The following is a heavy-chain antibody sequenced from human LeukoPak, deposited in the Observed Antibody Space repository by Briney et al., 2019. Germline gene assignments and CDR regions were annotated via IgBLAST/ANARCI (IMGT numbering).Heavy chain of an antibody. V-gene: IGHV4-34*01. D-gene: IGHD3-3*01. Sequence: SETLSLTCAVYGGSFSGYYWSWIRQPPGKGLEWLGEINHSGSTNYNPSLKSRVTISVDTSKNQFSLKLSSVTAADTAVYYCARGREDDFWSGYYNSGPDAFDIWGQGTMVTVSS. CDR1: GGSFSGYY. J-gene: IGHJ3*02. CDR2: INHSGST. CDR3: ARGREDDFWSGYYNSGPDAFDI.